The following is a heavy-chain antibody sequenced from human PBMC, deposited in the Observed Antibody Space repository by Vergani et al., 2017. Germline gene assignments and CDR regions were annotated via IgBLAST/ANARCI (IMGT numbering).Heavy chain of an antibody. J-gene: IGHJ6*02. CDR1: GFTFNRYG. V-gene: IGHV3-30*02. CDR3: ARQYYYDSSGYYYVGYYYYGMDV. Sequence: QVQLVQSGGGVVQPGGSLRLSCVASGFTFNRYGMQWVRQAPGKGLEWVAYVLFDGSNEYYADSVKGRFIVSRDNSKNTLYLQMNSLRAEDTAVYYCARQYYYDSSGYYYVGYYYYGMDVWGQGTTVTVSS. D-gene: IGHD3-22*01. CDR2: VLFDGSNE.